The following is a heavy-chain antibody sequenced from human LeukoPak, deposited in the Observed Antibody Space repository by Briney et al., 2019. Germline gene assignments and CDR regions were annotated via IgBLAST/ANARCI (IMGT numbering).Heavy chain of an antibody. D-gene: IGHD6-13*01. J-gene: IGHJ3*02. Sequence: SETLSLTCTVSGGSIRSSSYYWGWIRQPPGKGLEWIGSIYYSGSSYYNPSLKSRVTISVDTSKNQFSLKLTSVTAADTALYYCARDLYSSRTNDAFVIWGQGTMVTVSS. V-gene: IGHV4-39*07. CDR1: GGSIRSSSYY. CDR2: IYYSGSS. CDR3: ARDLYSSRTNDAFVI.